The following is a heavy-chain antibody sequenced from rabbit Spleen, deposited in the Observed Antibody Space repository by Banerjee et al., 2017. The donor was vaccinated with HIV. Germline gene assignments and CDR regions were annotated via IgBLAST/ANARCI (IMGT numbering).Heavy chain of an antibody. J-gene: IGHJ4*01. Sequence: QSVEESGGDLVKPGGTLTLTCTVSGFSLSSYWMCWVRQAPGKGPEWIGCIYAGSSGSTYYASWAKGRFTISKTSSTTVTLQMTSLTAADTATYFCTRDDGSGHYIDGYFNLWGPGTLVTVS. D-gene: IGHD1-1*01. CDR2: IYAGSSGST. CDR1: GFSLSSYW. CDR3: TRDDGSGHYIDGYFNL. V-gene: IGHV1S40*01.